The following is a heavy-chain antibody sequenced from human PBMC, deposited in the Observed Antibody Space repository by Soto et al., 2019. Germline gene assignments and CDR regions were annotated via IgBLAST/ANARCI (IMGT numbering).Heavy chain of an antibody. J-gene: IGHJ5*02. CDR3: TRLGVGIAAAGPSP. V-gene: IGHV3-73*01. CDR2: IRSKANSYAT. D-gene: IGHD6-13*01. Sequence: AWSLRLCCAAGGFTFSGSAMHCVRQAYGKGLEWVGRIRSKANSYATAYAASVKGRFTISRDDSKNTAYLQMNSLKTEDTAVYYCTRLGVGIAAAGPSPWGQGTLVTVSS. CDR1: GFTFSGSA.